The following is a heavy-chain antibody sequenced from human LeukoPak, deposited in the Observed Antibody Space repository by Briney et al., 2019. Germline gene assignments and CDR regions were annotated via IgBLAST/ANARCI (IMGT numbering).Heavy chain of an antibody. CDR3: ARGTPARGFDF. CDR2: IHNSGNT. J-gene: IGHJ4*02. V-gene: IGHV3-53*01. D-gene: IGHD3-10*01. Sequence: PGGSLRLSCAASGFIVSSIHMSWVRQAPGKGLEWVSVIHNSGNTYYADSVKGRFTISRDNSKNTLYLQMNSLRAEDTAVYYCARGTPARGFDFWGQGTLVTVSS. CDR1: GFIVSSIH.